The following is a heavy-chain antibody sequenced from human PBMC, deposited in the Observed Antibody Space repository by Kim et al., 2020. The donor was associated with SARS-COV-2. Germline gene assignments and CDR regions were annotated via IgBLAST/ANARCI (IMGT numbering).Heavy chain of an antibody. Sequence: SETLSLTCAVYGGSFSGYYWSWIRQPPGKGLEWIGEINHSGSTNYNPSLKSRVTISVDTSKNQFSLKLSSVTAADTAVYYCARGLGYSSSWPIDYWGQGT. CDR1: GGSFSGYY. D-gene: IGHD6-13*01. V-gene: IGHV4-34*01. CDR3: ARGLGYSSSWPIDY. J-gene: IGHJ4*02. CDR2: INHSGST.